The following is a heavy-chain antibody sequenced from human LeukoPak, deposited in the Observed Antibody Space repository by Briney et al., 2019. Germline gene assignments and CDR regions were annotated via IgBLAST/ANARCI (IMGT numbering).Heavy chain of an antibody. CDR1: GYTFTSYA. CDR2: INTNTGNP. D-gene: IGHD3-16*02. Sequence: ASVKVSCKASGYTFTSYAMNWVRQAPGQGLECMGWINTNTGNPTYAQGFTGRFVFSLDTSVSTAYLQISSLKAEDTAVYYCARGFYVWGSYPHQYWGQGTLVTVPS. J-gene: IGHJ4*02. V-gene: IGHV7-4-1*02. CDR3: ARGFYVWGSYPHQY.